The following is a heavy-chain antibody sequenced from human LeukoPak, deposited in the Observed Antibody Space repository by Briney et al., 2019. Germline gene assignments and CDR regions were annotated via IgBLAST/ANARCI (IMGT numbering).Heavy chain of an antibody. CDR2: INSDGSST. Sequence: PGGSLRLSCAASGFTFSSYWMHWVRQAPGKGLVWVSRINSDGSSTSYADSVKGRFTISRDNAKNTLYLQMNSLRAEDTAVYYCARVEYYDFWSGYYTVYYYYMDVWGKGTTVTVSS. CDR3: ARVEYYDFWSGYYTVYYYYMDV. CDR1: GFTFSSYW. J-gene: IGHJ6*03. V-gene: IGHV3-74*01. D-gene: IGHD3-3*01.